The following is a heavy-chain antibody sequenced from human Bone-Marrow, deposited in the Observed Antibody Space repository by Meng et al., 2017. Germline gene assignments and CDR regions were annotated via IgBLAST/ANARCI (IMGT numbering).Heavy chain of an antibody. D-gene: IGHD3-10*01. CDR3: ARDGRGYGMDV. V-gene: IGHV3-30*07. Sequence: GESLKISCAASGFTFSSYAMHWVRQAPGKGLEWVAVISYDGSNKYYADSVKGRFTISRDNAKNSLYLQMNSLRADDTAVFYCARDGRGYGMDVWGQGTTVTVSS. CDR2: ISYDGSNK. J-gene: IGHJ6*02. CDR1: GFTFSSYA.